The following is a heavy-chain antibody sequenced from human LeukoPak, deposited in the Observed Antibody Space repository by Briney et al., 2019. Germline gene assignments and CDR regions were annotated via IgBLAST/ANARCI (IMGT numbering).Heavy chain of an antibody. CDR2: MNPNSGNT. J-gene: IGHJ4*02. CDR1: GYTFTSYD. Sequence: ASVKVSCKASGYTFTSYDINWVRQATGQGLEWMGWMNPNSGNTGYAQKFQGRVTITRNTSISTAYMELSSLRSEDTAVYYCARGTVVVVAPFDYWGQGTLVTVSS. CDR3: ARGTVVVVAPFDY. V-gene: IGHV1-8*03. D-gene: IGHD2-15*01.